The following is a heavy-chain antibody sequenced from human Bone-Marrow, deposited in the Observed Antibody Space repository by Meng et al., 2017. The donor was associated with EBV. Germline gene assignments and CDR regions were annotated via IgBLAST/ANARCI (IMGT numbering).Heavy chain of an antibody. Sequence: EELVEWGGGVVQRGRYLRLSCAASGFSFSNYGIHWVCQAPGKGPEWVAIIPSHGGNIYYADSVKGRFTISRDDSKNTLYLQMNSLRPEDTAVYFCAKDLSGRFDPWGQGTLVTVSS. CDR2: IPSHGGNI. V-gene: IGHV3-30*18. D-gene: IGHD1-14*01. CDR1: GFSFSNYG. CDR3: AKDLSGRFDP. J-gene: IGHJ5*02.